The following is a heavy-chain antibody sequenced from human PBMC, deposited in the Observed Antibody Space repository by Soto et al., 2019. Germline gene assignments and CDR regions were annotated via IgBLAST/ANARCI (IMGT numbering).Heavy chain of an antibody. J-gene: IGHJ6*02. Sequence: QVQLVESGGGVVQPGRSLRLSCAASGFTFSSYAMHWVRQAPGKGLEWVAVISYDGSNKYYADSVKGRFTISRDNSKNTLYLQMNSLRAEDTAVYYCARVSVGRTVTSYYYYGMDVWGQGTTVTVSS. D-gene: IGHD4-17*01. CDR3: ARVSVGRTVTSYYYYGMDV. V-gene: IGHV3-30-3*01. CDR1: GFTFSSYA. CDR2: ISYDGSNK.